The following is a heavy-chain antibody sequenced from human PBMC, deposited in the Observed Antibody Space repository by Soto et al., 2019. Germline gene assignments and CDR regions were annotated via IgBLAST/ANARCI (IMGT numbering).Heavy chain of an antibody. V-gene: IGHV3-30*03. D-gene: IGHD6-19*01. Sequence: GGSLRLSCAASGFTFSSYGMHWVRQAPGKGLEWVAVISYDGSNKYYADSVKGRFTISRDNSKNTLYLQMNSLRAEDTAVYYCESEERRGVAGSNEFDYWGQGTLVTVSS. CDR1: GFTFSSYG. CDR3: ESEERRGVAGSNEFDY. J-gene: IGHJ4*02. CDR2: ISYDGSNK.